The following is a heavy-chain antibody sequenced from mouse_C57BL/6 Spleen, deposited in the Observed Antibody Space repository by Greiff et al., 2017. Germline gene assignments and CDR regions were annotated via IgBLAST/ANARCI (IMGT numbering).Heavy chain of an antibody. D-gene: IGHD1-3*01. V-gene: IGHV5-17*01. Sequence: DVKLVESGGGLVKPGGSLKLSCAASGFTFSDYGMHWVRQAPEKGLEWVAYISSGSSTIYYADTVKGRFTISRDNAKNTLFLQMTSLRSEDTAMYYCASSGDYGAMDDWGQGTSDTVSS. J-gene: IGHJ4*01. CDR1: GFTFSDYG. CDR2: ISSGSSTI. CDR3: ASSGDYGAMDD.